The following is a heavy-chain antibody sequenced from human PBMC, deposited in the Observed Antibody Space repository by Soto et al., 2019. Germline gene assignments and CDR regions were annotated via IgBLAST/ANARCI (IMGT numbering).Heavy chain of an antibody. CDR2: MNPNSGNT. V-gene: IGHV1-8*01. Sequence: ASVTVSCKASGYTFTSYDINWVRQATGQGLEWMGWMNPNSGNTGYAQKFQGRVTMTRNTSISTAYMELSSLRSEDTAVYYCASDSSGYTPQGFDPWGQGTLVTVSS. CDR3: ASDSSGYTPQGFDP. J-gene: IGHJ5*02. CDR1: GYTFTSYD. D-gene: IGHD3-22*01.